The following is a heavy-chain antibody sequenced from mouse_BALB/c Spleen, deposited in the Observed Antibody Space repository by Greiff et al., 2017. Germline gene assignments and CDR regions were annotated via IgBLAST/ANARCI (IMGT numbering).Heavy chain of an antibody. Sequence: SGPELVKPGASVKISCKASGYAFSSSWMNWVKQRPGQGLEWIGRIYPGDGDTNYNGKFKGKATLTADKSSSTAYMQLSSLTSVDSAVYFCARQLGLRTYYYAMDYWGQGTSVTVSS. CDR2: IYPGDGDT. J-gene: IGHJ4*01. V-gene: IGHV1-82*01. CDR3: ARQLGLRTYYYAMDY. D-gene: IGHD3-1*01. CDR1: GYAFSSSW.